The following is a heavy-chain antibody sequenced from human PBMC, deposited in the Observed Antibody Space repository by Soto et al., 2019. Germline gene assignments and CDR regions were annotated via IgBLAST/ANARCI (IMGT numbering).Heavy chain of an antibody. V-gene: IGHV1-58*01. Sequence: ASVKVSCKASGFTFTSSAVQWVRQARGQRLEWIGWIVVGSGNTNYAQKFQERVTITRDMSTSTAYMELSSLRSEDTAVYYCAAVAGYYDFWSGYYSTQDYYYYGMDVWGQGTTVTSP. D-gene: IGHD3-3*01. J-gene: IGHJ6*02. CDR3: AAVAGYYDFWSGYYSTQDYYYYGMDV. CDR2: IVVGSGNT. CDR1: GFTFTSSA.